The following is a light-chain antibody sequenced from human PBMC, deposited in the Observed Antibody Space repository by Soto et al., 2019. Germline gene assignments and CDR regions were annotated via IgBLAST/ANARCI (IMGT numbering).Light chain of an antibody. Sequence: DIQMTQSPSSLSASVGDSVTITCQATQDITNYLNWYQQKPGKSPKLLIYDATNMATGVPSRFSGSGSGTDFSFTISSLQPEDLATYYCQQYGNLPLTFGRGTKVEIK. J-gene: IGKJ4*01. CDR2: DAT. CDR1: QDITNY. CDR3: QQYGNLPLT. V-gene: IGKV1-33*01.